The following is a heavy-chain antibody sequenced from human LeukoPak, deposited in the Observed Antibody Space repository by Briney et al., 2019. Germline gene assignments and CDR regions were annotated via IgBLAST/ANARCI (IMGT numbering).Heavy chain of an antibody. V-gene: IGHV1-46*01. Sequence: ASVKVSCKASGYTFTGYYMHWVRQAPGQGLEWMGIINPSGGSTSYAQKFQGRVTMTRDMSTSTVYMELSSLRSEDTAVYYCAREEGNWNAIDYWGQGTLVTVSS. D-gene: IGHD1-20*01. J-gene: IGHJ4*02. CDR2: INPSGGST. CDR3: AREEGNWNAIDY. CDR1: GYTFTGYY.